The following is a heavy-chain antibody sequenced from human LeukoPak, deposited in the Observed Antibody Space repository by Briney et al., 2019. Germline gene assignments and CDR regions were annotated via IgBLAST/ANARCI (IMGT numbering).Heavy chain of an antibody. D-gene: IGHD6-19*01. CDR1: GFTFSSYG. V-gene: IGHV3-30*18. J-gene: IGHJ4*02. CDR3: ANSDHSSGWYTDY. Sequence: PGGSLRLSCAASGFTFSSYGMHWVRQAPGKGLEWVAVISYDGSNKYYADSVKGRFTISRDNSKNTLYLQMNSLRAEDTAVYYCANSDHSSGWYTDYWGQGTLVTVSS. CDR2: ISYDGSNK.